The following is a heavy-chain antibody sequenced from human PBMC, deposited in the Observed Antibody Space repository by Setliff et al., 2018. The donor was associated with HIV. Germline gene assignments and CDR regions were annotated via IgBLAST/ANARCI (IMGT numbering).Heavy chain of an antibody. Sequence: GSLRLSCAASGFTSSTYWMSWVRQAPGKGLEWVANINEDGSQKYYVDSVKGRFTVSRDNTKNTLYLHMNGLGPEDTAVYYCAKDYYASGSYGHWGQGTQVTVSS. CDR1: GFTSSTYW. CDR3: AKDYYASGSYGH. D-gene: IGHD3-10*01. J-gene: IGHJ4*02. V-gene: IGHV3-7*01. CDR2: INEDGSQK.